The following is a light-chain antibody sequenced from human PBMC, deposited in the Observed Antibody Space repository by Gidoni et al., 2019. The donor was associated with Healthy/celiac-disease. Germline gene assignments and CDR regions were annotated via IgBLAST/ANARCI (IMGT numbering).Light chain of an antibody. CDR2: DVS. Sequence: QSALTQPASVSGSPGQSITISCTGTSSDVGGYNYVPWYQQHPGKAPKLMIYDVSNRPSGVSNRFSGSKSGNTASLTISGLQAEDEAHYYCSSYTSSSTLGVFGGGTKLTVL. V-gene: IGLV2-14*01. CDR3: SSYTSSSTLGV. CDR1: SSDVGGYNY. J-gene: IGLJ2*01.